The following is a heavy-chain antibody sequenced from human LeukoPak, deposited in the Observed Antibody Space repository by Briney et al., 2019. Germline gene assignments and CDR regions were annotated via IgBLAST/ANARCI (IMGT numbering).Heavy chain of an antibody. V-gene: IGHV1-2*02. Sequence: ASVKVSCKASGYTFTDYYLHWVRHAPGQGLEWMGWINPNSGGTNYAQKFQGRVTMTRDTSISTVYMELSRLSSDDTAVYYCVSLGATTIYYYGMDVWGQGTTVTVSS. CDR1: GYTFTDYY. CDR2: INPNSGGT. J-gene: IGHJ6*02. CDR3: VSLGATTIYYYGMDV. D-gene: IGHD1-26*01.